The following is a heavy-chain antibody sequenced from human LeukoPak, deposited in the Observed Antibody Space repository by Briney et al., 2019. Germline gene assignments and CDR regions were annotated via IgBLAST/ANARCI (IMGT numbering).Heavy chain of an antibody. CDR1: GGSISSYY. CDR2: IYTSGST. V-gene: IGHV4-4*07. CDR3: ARHFWFSVPAVAAGIDY. D-gene: IGHD6-19*01. Sequence: SETLSLTCTVSGGSISSYYWSWIRQPAGKGLEWIGRIYTSGSTNYNPSLKSRVTMSVDTSKNQFSLKLSSVTAADTAVYYCARHFWFSVPAVAAGIDYWGQGTLVTVSS. J-gene: IGHJ4*02.